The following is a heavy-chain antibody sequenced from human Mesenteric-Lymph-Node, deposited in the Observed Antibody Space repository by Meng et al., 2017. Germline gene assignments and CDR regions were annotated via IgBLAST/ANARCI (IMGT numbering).Heavy chain of an antibody. CDR3: ARDPGGEAAIGL. CDR1: GFTFSSYS. D-gene: IGHD2-2*01. J-gene: IGHJ2*01. V-gene: IGHV3-21*01. CDR2: ISSSSSYI. Sequence: EVKLVESGGGLVKPGGSLRLSCAASGFTFSSYSMNWVRQAPGKGLEWVSSISSSSSYIYYADSVKGRFTISRDNAKNSLYLQMNSLRAEDTALYYCARDPGGEAAIGLWGRGTLVTVSS.